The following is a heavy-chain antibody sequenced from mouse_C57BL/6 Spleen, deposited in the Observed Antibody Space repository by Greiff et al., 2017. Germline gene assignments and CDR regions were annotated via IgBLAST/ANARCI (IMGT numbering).Heavy chain of an antibody. CDR1: GYAFSGSW. CDR3: ARVGDWFAY. CDR2: IYPGDGDT. V-gene: IGHV1-82*01. Sequence: QVQLQQSGPELVKPGASVKISCKASGYAFSGSWMNWVKQRPGKGLEWIGRIYPGDGDTNYNGKFKGKATLTADKSSSTAYMQLSSLTSEDSAVYFCARVGDWFAYWGQGTLVTVSA. J-gene: IGHJ3*01.